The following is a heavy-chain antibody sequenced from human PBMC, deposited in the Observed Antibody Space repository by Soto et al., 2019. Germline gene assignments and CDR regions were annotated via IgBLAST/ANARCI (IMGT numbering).Heavy chain of an antibody. CDR2: LSGSGHST. V-gene: IGHV3-23*01. CDR1: GFTFDTYA. Sequence: XGSLGLSCVASGFTFDTYAMTGVRQAPGKGLEWVSDLSGSGHSTYYADSVKGRFTISRDNFKRTLYLQMNSLRAEDTAVYYCAKDRSYRSGWYDYWGQGTLVTVSS. D-gene: IGHD6-19*01. J-gene: IGHJ4*02. CDR3: AKDRSYRSGWYDY.